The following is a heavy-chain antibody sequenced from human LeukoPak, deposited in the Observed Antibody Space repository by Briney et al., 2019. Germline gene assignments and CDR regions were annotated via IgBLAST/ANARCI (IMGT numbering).Heavy chain of an antibody. D-gene: IGHD2-15*01. CDR3: ARFLGYCSGGSCSDPNWFDP. V-gene: IGHV3-48*04. J-gene: IGHJ5*02. CDR1: GFTFSSYG. CDR2: ISSSGSTI. Sequence: PGGSLRLSCAASGFTFSSYGMHWVRQAPGKGLEWVSYISSSGSTIYYADSVKGRFTISRDNAKNSLYLQMNSLRAEDTAVYYCARFLGYCSGGSCSDPNWFDPWGQGTLVTVSS.